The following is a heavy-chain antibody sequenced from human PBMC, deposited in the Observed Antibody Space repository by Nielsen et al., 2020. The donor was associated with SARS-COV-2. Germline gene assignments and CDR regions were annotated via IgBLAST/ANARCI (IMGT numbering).Heavy chain of an antibody. CDR2: ISGSGGST. J-gene: IGHJ4*02. Sequence: GESLKISCAASGFTFSSYAMSWVRQAPGKGLEWVSAISGSGGSTYYADSVKGRFTISRDNSKNTLYLQMNSLRAEDTAVYYCASAHHEGYSYGHFDYWGQGTLVTV. D-gene: IGHD5-18*01. V-gene: IGHV3-23*01. CDR3: ASAHHEGYSYGHFDY. CDR1: GFTFSSYA.